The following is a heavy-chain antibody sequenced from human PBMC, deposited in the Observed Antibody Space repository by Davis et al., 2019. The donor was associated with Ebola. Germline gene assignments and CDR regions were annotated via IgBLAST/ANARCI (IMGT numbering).Heavy chain of an antibody. D-gene: IGHD3-22*01. CDR3: ARAPVVVITLSWFDP. J-gene: IGHJ5*02. CDR1: GGSFSGYY. CDR2: INHSGST. V-gene: IGHV4-34*01. Sequence: PSETLSLTCAVYGGSFSGYYWSWIRQPPGKGLEWIGEINHSGSTNYNPSLKSRVAISVDTSKNQFSLKLSSVTAADTAVYYCARAPVVVITLSWFDPWGQGTLVTVSS.